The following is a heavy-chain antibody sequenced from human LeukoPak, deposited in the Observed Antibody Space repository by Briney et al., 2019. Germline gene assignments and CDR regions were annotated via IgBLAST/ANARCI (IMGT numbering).Heavy chain of an antibody. CDR2: IYYSGST. D-gene: IGHD2-2*03. CDR1: GGSISSYY. Sequence: SSETLSLTCTVSGGSISSYYWSWIRQPPGKGLEWIGYIYYSGSTNYNPSLKSRVTISVDTSKTQFSLKLSSVTAADTAVYYCARAYGYCSITSCLYYYYGMDVWGQGTTVTVSS. J-gene: IGHJ6*02. V-gene: IGHV4-59*01. CDR3: ARAYGYCSITSCLYYYYGMDV.